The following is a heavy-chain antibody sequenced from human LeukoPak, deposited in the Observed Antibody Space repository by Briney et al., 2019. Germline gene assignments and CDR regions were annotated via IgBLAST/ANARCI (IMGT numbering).Heavy chain of an antibody. CDR3: ARSGIAATGHFQH. CDR1: GFTFSSYG. J-gene: IGHJ1*01. Sequence: ASVKGSCKTSGFTFSSYGISWGGPAPGQRLEWIGWISAYNGNTNYAQKLQGRVTMTTDTSTSTAYMELRSLRSDDTAVYYCARSGIAATGHFQHWGQGTLVTVSS. V-gene: IGHV1-18*01. D-gene: IGHD6-13*01. CDR2: ISAYNGNT.